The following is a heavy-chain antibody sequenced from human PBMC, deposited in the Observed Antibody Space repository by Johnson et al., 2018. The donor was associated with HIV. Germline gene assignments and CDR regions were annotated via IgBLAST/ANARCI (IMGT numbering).Heavy chain of an antibody. CDR3: AKDGQRGRAMIVARLGAVDI. D-gene: IGHD3-22*01. J-gene: IGHJ3*02. Sequence: QVQLVESGGGVVQPGRSLRLSCAASGFTFSNYAMHWVRQAPGKGLEWVAVISYDGSNKYYADSVKGRFTISRDNSKNTLYLQMNSLRPEDTAVYYCAKDGQRGRAMIVARLGAVDIWGQGTMVTVSS. CDR2: ISYDGSNK. V-gene: IGHV3-30*04. CDR1: GFTFSNYA.